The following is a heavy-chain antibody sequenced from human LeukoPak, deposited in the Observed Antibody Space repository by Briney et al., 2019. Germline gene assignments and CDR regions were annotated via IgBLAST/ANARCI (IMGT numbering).Heavy chain of an antibody. CDR3: VAGLGYSDFDY. D-gene: IGHD5-18*01. CDR1: GFTFSNAW. J-gene: IGHJ4*02. Sequence: GGSLRLSCAASGFTFSNAWMSWVRQAPGKGLEWVGRIKSKSDGGTTDYAAPVKGRFTISTDDSKNTLYLQMNSLQTEDTAVYYCVAGLGYSDFDYWGQGTLVTVSS. CDR2: IKSKSDGGTT. V-gene: IGHV3-15*01.